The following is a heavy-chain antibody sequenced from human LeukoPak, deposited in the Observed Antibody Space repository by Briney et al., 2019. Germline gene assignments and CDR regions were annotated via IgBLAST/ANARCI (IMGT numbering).Heavy chain of an antibody. D-gene: IGHD3-3*01. Sequence: PSETLSLTCTVSGGSISSYYWSWIRQPPGKGLEWIGYIYYSGSTYYNPSLKSRVTISVDTSKNQFSLKLSSVTAADTAVYYCARGEYYDFWSGYYKNNWFDPWGQGTLVTVSS. CDR3: ARGEYYDFWSGYYKNNWFDP. CDR1: GGSISSYY. J-gene: IGHJ5*02. V-gene: IGHV4-30-4*02. CDR2: IYYSGST.